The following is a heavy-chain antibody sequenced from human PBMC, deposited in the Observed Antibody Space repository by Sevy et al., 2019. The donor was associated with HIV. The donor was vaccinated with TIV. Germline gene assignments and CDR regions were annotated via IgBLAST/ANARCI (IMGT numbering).Heavy chain of an antibody. V-gene: IGHV1-2*02. CDR3: ALEEYCGGDCYLNPLGY. D-gene: IGHD2-21*02. J-gene: IGHJ4*02. Sequence: ASVKVSCKASGYTFTGYYMHWVRQAPGQGLEWMGWINPNSGGTNYAQKFQGRVTMTRDTSISTAYMGLGRLRSDDTAVYYCALEEYCGGDCYLNPLGYWGQGTLVTVSS. CDR1: GYTFTGYY. CDR2: INPNSGGT.